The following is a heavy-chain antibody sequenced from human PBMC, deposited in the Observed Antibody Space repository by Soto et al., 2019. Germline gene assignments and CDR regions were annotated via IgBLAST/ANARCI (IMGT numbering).Heavy chain of an antibody. CDR2: IYPGDSET. CDR3: ARRVLTVPLGYFDY. CDR1: GYSFSSHW. J-gene: IGHJ4*02. V-gene: IGHV5-51*03. D-gene: IGHD2-8*01. Sequence: EVQLVQSGAEVKKPGESLQISCQGSGYSFSSHWIAWVRQMPGKGLEWMAMIYPGDSETRYSPSFEGQVTISADKSISAAYLQWSSLKASDTAMYYCARRVLTVPLGYFDYWGQGTLVTVSS.